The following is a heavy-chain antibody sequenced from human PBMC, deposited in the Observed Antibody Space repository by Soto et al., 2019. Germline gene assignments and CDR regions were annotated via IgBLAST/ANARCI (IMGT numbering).Heavy chain of an antibody. Sequence: SETLSLTCAVYGGSFSGYYWSWIRQPPGKGLEWIGEINHSGSTNYNPSLKSRVTISVDTSKNQFSLKLSSVTAADTAVYYCARGFSSSWYRGEFDPWGQGTLVTVSS. D-gene: IGHD6-13*01. CDR3: ARGFSSSWYRGEFDP. J-gene: IGHJ5*02. CDR1: GGSFSGYY. CDR2: INHSGST. V-gene: IGHV4-34*01.